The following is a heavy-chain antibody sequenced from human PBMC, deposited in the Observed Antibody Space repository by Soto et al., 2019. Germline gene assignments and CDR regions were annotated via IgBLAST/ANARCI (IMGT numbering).Heavy chain of an antibody. CDR1: GFKFNTYG. D-gene: IGHD6-13*01. CDR3: AKILRYSSWILGY. J-gene: IGHJ4*02. Sequence: PGGSLRLSCEGSGFKFNTYGMNWVRQPPGKGLEWVAVIWYGGIKRHYADSVKGRFTISRDNAKNTLYLQMNSLRVDDTAVYYCAKILRYSSWILGYGGQGTLVTVSS. V-gene: IGHV3-33*03. CDR2: IWYGGIKR.